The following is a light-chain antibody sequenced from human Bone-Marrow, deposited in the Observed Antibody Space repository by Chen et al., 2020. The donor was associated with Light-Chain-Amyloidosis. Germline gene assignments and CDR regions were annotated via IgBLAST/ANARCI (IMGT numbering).Light chain of an antibody. Sequence: IVLTQTPLSLPVTPGEPASISCRSSQSLVDSGDGNTYLDWYVQKPGQSPDILINTLSYWASGVPDRFSGSGSGTHFTLNISRVAAADVGGYFCMQRILFPLTFGEGSEVDIK. CDR3: MQRILFPLT. V-gene: IGKV2-40*01. J-gene: IGKJ4*01. CDR2: TLS. CDR1: QSLVDSGDGNTY.